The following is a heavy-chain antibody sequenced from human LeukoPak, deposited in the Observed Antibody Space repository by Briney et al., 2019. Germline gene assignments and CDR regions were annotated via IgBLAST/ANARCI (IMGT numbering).Heavy chain of an antibody. J-gene: IGHJ3*01. Sequence: VSAVKVSCKVSGSALSDLSMHLVRQAPGKGLEWMGTSDPEDGDTLYAQNFEGRVTMTEDTFADTAYLELGSLRSDDTAVYYCATDREGAPGLEAFDLWGQGTMVIVSS. CDR1: GSALSDLS. V-gene: IGHV1-24*01. D-gene: IGHD1-1*01. CDR3: ATDREGAPGLEAFDL. CDR2: SDPEDGDT.